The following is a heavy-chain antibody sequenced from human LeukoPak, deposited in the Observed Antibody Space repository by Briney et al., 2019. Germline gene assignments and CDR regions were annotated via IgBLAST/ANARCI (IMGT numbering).Heavy chain of an antibody. V-gene: IGHV4-38-2*01. CDR2: IYHSGST. J-gene: IGHJ4*02. CDR3: ARNISLGRDTTMVTVFDY. CDR1: GYSISSGYY. D-gene: IGHD5-18*01. Sequence: SETLSLTCAVSGYSISSGYYWGWIRQPPGKGLEWIGSIYHSGSTVYSPSLKSRVTISVDTSKNQFPLRLNSVTAADTAVYYCARNISLGRDTTMVTVFDYWGQGTLVTVSS.